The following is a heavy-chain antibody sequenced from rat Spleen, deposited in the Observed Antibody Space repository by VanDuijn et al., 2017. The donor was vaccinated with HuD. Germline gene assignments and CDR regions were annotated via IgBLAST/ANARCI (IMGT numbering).Heavy chain of an antibody. D-gene: IGHD1-4*01. CDR3: SPLPGSNLDY. J-gene: IGHJ2*01. CDR1: GITFNNYW. CDR2: ISNTDDT. Sequence: EVKLVESGGGLVQPGRSLKLSCVASGITFNNYWMTWIRQAPGKGLEWVASISNTDDTYYPDSVRGRFSISRDNAKSTTYLHMNSLRSEDTATYYCSPLPGSNLDYWGQGVMVTASS. V-gene: IGHV5-31*01.